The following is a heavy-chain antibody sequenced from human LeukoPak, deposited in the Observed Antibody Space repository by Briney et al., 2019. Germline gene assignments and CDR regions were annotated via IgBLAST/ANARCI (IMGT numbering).Heavy chain of an antibody. CDR1: GFTFTRYE. J-gene: IGHJ3*02. D-gene: IGHD1-26*01. V-gene: IGHV3-48*03. CDR2: ISPSGRTM. Sequence: RGGSLRLSCAASGFTFTRYEMNWVRQAPGKGLEWISDISPSGRTMSYAETVQGRVTISRDNAKSSLYMQMSSLRAEDTAVYHCARDVARYRGFDIWGQGTMVTV. CDR3: ARDVARYRGFDI.